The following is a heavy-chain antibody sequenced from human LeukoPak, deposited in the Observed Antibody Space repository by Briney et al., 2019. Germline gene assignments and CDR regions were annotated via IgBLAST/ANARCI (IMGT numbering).Heavy chain of an antibody. CDR2: IFHSGST. CDR3: ARRGNGSFYYFDD. CDR1: GDSISSSSYY. V-gene: IGHV4-39*01. J-gene: IGHJ4*02. Sequence: PSETLSLTCTASGDSISSSSYYWGWIRQPPGKGLEWIGSIFHSGSTYYNPSLKSRVTISVDTSKNQFSLKLTSVTAADTAVYYCARRGNGSFYYFDDWGQGTLVTVSS. D-gene: IGHD1-26*01.